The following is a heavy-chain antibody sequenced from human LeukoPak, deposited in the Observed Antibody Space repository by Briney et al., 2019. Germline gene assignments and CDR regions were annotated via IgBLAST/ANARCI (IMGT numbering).Heavy chain of an antibody. Sequence: PGRSLRLSCAASGFTFSSYAMHWVRQAPGKGLEGVAVISYDGSNKYYADSVKGRFTISRDNSKNTLYLRMNSLRAEDTAVYYCARAAYSYGYGGFDPWGQGTLVTVSS. CDR3: ARAAYSYGYGGFDP. CDR1: GFTFSSYA. CDR2: ISYDGSNK. D-gene: IGHD5-18*01. V-gene: IGHV3-30*04. J-gene: IGHJ5*02.